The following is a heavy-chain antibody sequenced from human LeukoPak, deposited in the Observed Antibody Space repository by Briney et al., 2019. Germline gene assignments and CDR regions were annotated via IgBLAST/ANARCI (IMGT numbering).Heavy chain of an antibody. CDR1: GFTFSSYA. Sequence: GGSLRLSCAASGFTFSSYAMSWVRQAPGKGLEWVSAISGSGGSTYYADSVKGRFTISRDNSKNTLYLQMNSLRAEDTAVYYCAKGISWIGEPYYFDYWGQGTLVTVSS. CDR2: ISGSGGST. V-gene: IGHV3-23*01. CDR3: AKGISWIGEPYYFDY. D-gene: IGHD1-14*01. J-gene: IGHJ4*02.